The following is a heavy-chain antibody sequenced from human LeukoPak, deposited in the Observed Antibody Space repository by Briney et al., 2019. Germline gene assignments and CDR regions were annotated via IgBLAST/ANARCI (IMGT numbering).Heavy chain of an antibody. D-gene: IGHD3-16*02. CDR1: RYTFTGYY. CDR3: ARVVGRRPFNWFDP. Sequence: ASVKVSCKASRYTFTGYYMHWVRQAPGQGLEWMGWINPNSGGTNYAQKFQGRVTMTRDTSISTAYMELSRLRSDDTAVYYCARVVGRRPFNWFDPWGQGTLVTVSS. CDR2: INPNSGGT. J-gene: IGHJ5*02. V-gene: IGHV1-2*02.